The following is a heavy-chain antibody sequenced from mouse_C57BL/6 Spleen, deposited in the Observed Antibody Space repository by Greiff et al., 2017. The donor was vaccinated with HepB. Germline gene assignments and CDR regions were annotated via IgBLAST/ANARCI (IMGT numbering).Heavy chain of an antibody. D-gene: IGHD1-1*01. Sequence: VHVKQSGAELVRPGASVKLSCTASGFNIKDDYMHWVKQRPEQGLEWIGWIDPENGDTEYASKFQGKATITADTSSNTAYLQLSSLTSEDTAVYYCTTGLRWAYWGQGTLVTVSA. CDR1: GFNIKDDY. CDR2: IDPENGDT. CDR3: TTGLRWAY. V-gene: IGHV14-4*01. J-gene: IGHJ3*01.